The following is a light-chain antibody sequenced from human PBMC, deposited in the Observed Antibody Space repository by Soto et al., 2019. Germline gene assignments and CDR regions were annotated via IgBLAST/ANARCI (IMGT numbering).Light chain of an antibody. CDR2: DAS. V-gene: IGKV1-5*01. CDR3: LRYNAFSQT. J-gene: IGKJ1*01. CDR1: QSMNDW. Sequence: DIQMTQSPSTLSASVGDRVTITCRASQSMNDWLAWYQQKPGKAPKVLIYDASSLQSGDPSRFSGSGSGAEFTLTIDGLQSDDVATYYCLRYNAFSQTFGQGTKVEL.